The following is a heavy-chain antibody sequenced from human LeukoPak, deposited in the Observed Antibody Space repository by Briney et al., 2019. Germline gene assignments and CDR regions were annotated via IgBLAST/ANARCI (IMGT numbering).Heavy chain of an antibody. V-gene: IGHV4-38-2*02. Sequence: SETLSLTCTVSGYSISSGYHWGWIRQPPGKGLERIGSIYHSGSTYYNPSLESRVTISVDTSKNQFSLKLRSVTAADTAVYYCAKVVQSTDSSGFYLPEYFQHWGQGTLVTVSS. D-gene: IGHD3-22*01. CDR1: GYSISSGYH. CDR3: AKVVQSTDSSGFYLPEYFQH. CDR2: IYHSGST. J-gene: IGHJ1*01.